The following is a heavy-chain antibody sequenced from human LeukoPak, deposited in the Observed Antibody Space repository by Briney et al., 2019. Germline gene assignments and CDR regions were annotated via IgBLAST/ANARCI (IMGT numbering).Heavy chain of an antibody. J-gene: IGHJ3*01. CDR1: GYTFTSYG. CDR2: ISTYNGDT. CDR3: ARAGSGRYGAFDV. D-gene: IGHD3-10*01. Sequence: GASVKVSCKASGYTFTSYGISWVRQAPGQGLEWMGWISTYNGDTNYAQKLQGRVTITADESTSTAYMELSSLRSEDTAVYYCARAGSGRYGAFDVRGQGTMVTVSS. V-gene: IGHV1-18*01.